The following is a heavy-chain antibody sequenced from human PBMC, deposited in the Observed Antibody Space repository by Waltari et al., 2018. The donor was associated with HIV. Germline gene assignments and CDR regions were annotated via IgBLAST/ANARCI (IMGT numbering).Heavy chain of an antibody. CDR2: MSYSGST. CDR3: ARSFSGYSNYFDP. V-gene: IGHV4-39*01. CDR1: DGPMTTSSYY. J-gene: IGHJ5*02. Sequence: QLQLQGSGPGLVKSSETLSLTCTVSDGPMTTSSYYLGWNRQPPGKGLEWIGCMSYSGSTYRNPSHRSRLTIAVDTSKDQFSLKLTSVTAADTAVYYCARSFSGYSNYFDPWGQGTLVTVSS. D-gene: IGHD4-4*01.